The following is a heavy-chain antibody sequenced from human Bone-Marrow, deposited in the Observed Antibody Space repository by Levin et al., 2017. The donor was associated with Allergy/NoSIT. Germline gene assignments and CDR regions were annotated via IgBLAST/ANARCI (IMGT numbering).Heavy chain of an antibody. CDR2: ISGSGGST. J-gene: IGHJ4*02. V-gene: IGHV3-23*01. CDR3: AKADTAMVLFFDY. Sequence: TGGSLRLSCAASGFTFSSYAMSWVRQAPGKGLEWVSAISGSGGSTYYADSVKGRFTISRDNSKNTLYLQMNSLRAEDTAVYYCAKADTAMVLFFDYWGQGTLVTVSS. D-gene: IGHD5-18*01. CDR1: GFTFSSYA.